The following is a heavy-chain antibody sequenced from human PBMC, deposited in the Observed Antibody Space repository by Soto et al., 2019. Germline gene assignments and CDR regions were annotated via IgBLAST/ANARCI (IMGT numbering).Heavy chain of an antibody. D-gene: IGHD3-10*01. Sequence: SETLSLTCTVSGGSIRSGTYYWNWIRQHPGKGLEWIGYIYHSGSTYYNPSLESRVSIPLDASKNNFSLKLSSVTAADTAVYFCARSYGSGNYYGVPSNWFDPWGPGTQVTVSS. CDR3: ARSYGSGNYYGVPSNWFDP. CDR2: IYHSGST. V-gene: IGHV4-31*03. J-gene: IGHJ5*02. CDR1: GGSIRSGTYY.